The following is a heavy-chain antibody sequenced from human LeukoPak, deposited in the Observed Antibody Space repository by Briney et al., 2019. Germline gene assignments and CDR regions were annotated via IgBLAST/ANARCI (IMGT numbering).Heavy chain of an antibody. V-gene: IGHV4-59*08. CDR3: ARGGPNWSAP. CDR1: GGSISSYY. J-gene: IGHJ5*02. D-gene: IGHD3-16*01. CDR2: IYYSGST. Sequence: SETLSLTCTVSGGSISSYYWSWIRQPPGKGLEWIGYIYYSGSTNYNPSLKSRVSISVDTSKNQFSLKLSSVTAADTAVYYCARGGPNWSAPGGKGTLVTVSS.